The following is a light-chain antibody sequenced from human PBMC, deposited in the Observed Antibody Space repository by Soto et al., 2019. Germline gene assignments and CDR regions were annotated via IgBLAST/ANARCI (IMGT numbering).Light chain of an antibody. J-gene: IGKJ2*01. V-gene: IGKV1-17*01. CDR1: QGIRID. CDR3: LQHNDYPYT. Sequence: DIQMTQSPSSLSASVGDRVTITCRASQGIRIDLGWFQQRPGKAPKRLIYGASSLQSGVPSRFSAGGSGTEFILTISSLQPEDFATYYCLQHNDYPYTFGQGTKVDI. CDR2: GAS.